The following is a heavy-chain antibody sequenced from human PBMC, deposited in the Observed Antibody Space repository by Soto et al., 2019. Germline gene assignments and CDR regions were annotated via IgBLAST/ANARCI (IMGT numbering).Heavy chain of an antibody. CDR1: GGTFSSYA. Sequence: QVQLVQSGAEVKKPGSSVKVSCKASGGTFSSYAISWVRQAPGQGLEWMGGIIPIFGTANYAQKFQGRVTITADESTSTAYMELSSLRSEDTAVYYCARGVVAAAPGDYESWFDPWGQGTLVTVSS. CDR3: ARGVVAAAPGDYESWFDP. J-gene: IGHJ5*02. D-gene: IGHD2-15*01. CDR2: IIPIFGTA. V-gene: IGHV1-69*12.